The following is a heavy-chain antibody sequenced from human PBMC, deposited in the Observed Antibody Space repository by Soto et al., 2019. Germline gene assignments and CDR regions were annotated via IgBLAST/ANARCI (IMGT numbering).Heavy chain of an antibody. Sequence: HPGGSLRLSCAASGFMFSSYAMSWVRQAPGKGLEWVSGISGSGDRTFYADSVKGRLTVSRDNSENTLYLQLSSLRAEDTAVYYCAKADFPQFGDLFYTLDHWGQGTLVTVSS. CDR3: AKADFPQFGDLFYTLDH. D-gene: IGHD3-10*01. CDR2: ISGSGDRT. J-gene: IGHJ4*02. V-gene: IGHV3-23*01. CDR1: GFMFSSYA.